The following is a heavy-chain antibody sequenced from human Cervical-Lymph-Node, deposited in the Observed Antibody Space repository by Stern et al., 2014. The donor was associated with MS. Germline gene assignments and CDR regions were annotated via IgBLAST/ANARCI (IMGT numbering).Heavy chain of an antibody. J-gene: IGHJ5*02. D-gene: IGHD1-20*01. CDR2: ITARSDYI. CDR3: ARDPLGVTGTTGWFDP. CDR1: GFTFTTYT. V-gene: IGHV3-21*06. Sequence: VQLGQSGGGLAKPGGSLRLSCVGSGFTFTTYTMNWVRQAPGKGLEWVASITARSDYIYYADSIKGRFTVSRDNVNNSLYLHLNSLSAEDTGVYYCARDPLGVTGTTGWFDPWGQGTLVTVSS.